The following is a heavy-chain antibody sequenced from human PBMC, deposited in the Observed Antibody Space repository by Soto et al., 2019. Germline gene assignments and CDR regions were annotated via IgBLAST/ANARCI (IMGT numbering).Heavy chain of an antibody. Sequence: PWWSLRLSCSASVFDFSTHALTWGRQAPGKGLEWLSSITNTGITTHYADSVKGRFTISRENSRNTLHLQLNNLRVDDTAVYYCAKGFDYGDTKHIDHWGQGTLVTVSS. J-gene: IGHJ4*02. CDR3: AKGFDYGDTKHIDH. D-gene: IGHD4-17*01. CDR1: VFDFSTHA. V-gene: IGHV3-23*01. CDR2: ITNTGITT.